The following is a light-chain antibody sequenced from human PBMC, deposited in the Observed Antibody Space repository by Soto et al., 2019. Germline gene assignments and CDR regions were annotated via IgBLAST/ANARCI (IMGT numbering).Light chain of an antibody. CDR3: SSDTISSTSVV. CDR2: DVS. CDR1: SSDVGGYNY. J-gene: IGLJ2*01. V-gene: IGLV2-14*01. Sequence: QSALTQPASVSGSPGQSITISCTGTSSDVGGYNYVSWYQQHPGKAPKLMIYDVSKRPSGVSNRFSGFKSGNTASLTISGLQAEDEADYYCSSDTISSTSVVFGGGTKVTVL.